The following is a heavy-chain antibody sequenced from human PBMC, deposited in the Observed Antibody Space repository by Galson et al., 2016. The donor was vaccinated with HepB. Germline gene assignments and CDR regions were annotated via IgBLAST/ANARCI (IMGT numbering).Heavy chain of an antibody. Sequence: SVKVSCKVSGYTLTEFSMHWVRQAPGKGLEWMGGFDPDDGKTIYAQRFQGRATMTADTSTDTAYMELSSLRSDDTAVYYCATGHMAPYFDYWGRGTLVTVSS. D-gene: IGHD2-21*01. CDR3: ATGHMAPYFDY. CDR1: GYTLTEFS. J-gene: IGHJ4*02. V-gene: IGHV1-24*01. CDR2: FDPDDGKT.